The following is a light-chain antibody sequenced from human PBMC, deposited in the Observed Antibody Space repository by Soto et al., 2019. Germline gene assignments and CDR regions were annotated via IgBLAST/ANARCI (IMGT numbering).Light chain of an antibody. CDR3: SSYTSSSTLCV. Sequence: SALTQPASVSGSPGQSITISCTGTSSDVGGYNYVSWYQQHPGKAPKLMIYDVSNRPSGVSNRFSGSKSGNTASLTISGLQAEDEADYYCSSYTSSSTLCVFGTGTKATVL. CDR1: SSDVGGYNY. CDR2: DVS. J-gene: IGLJ1*01. V-gene: IGLV2-14*01.